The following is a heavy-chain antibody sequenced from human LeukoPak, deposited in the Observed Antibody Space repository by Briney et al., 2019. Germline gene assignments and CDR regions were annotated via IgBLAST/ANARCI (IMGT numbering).Heavy chain of an antibody. CDR2: INHSGST. V-gene: IGHV4-34*01. J-gene: IGHJ4*02. Sequence: PSETLSLTCAVYGGSFSGYYWSWIRQPPGKGLEWIGEINHSGSTNYNPSLKSRVTISVDASKNQFSLKLSSVTAAYTAVYYCSMDSSGYYYTASDYWGQGTLVTVSS. CDR3: SMDSSGYYYTASDY. D-gene: IGHD3-22*01. CDR1: GGSFSGYY.